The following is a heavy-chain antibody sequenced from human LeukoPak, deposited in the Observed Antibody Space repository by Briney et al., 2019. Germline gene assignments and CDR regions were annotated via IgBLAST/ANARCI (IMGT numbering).Heavy chain of an antibody. CDR3: ARSRIAAAAIDY. V-gene: IGHV4-59*08. CDR1: GGSISSYY. D-gene: IGHD6-13*01. Sequence: PSETLSLTCTVSGGSISSYYWSWIRQPPGKGLEWIGYIYYSGSTNYNPSLKSRVTISVDTSKNQFSLKLSTVTAADTAVYYCARSRIAAAAIDYWGQGTLVTVSS. CDR2: IYYSGST. J-gene: IGHJ4*02.